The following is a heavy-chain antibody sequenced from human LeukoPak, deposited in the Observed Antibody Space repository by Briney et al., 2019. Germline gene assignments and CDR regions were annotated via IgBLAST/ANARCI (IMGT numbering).Heavy chain of an antibody. J-gene: IGHJ4*02. CDR3: AREGSNSRDPGIDY. Sequence: SETLSLTCTVSGGSISSSSYYWGWIRQPPGKGLEWIGSIYYSGSTYYNPSLKSRVTISVDTSKNQFSLKLSSVTAADTAVYYCAREGSNSRDPGIDYWGQGTLVTVSS. CDR2: IYYSGST. V-gene: IGHV4-39*07. D-gene: IGHD4-23*01. CDR1: GGSISSSSYY.